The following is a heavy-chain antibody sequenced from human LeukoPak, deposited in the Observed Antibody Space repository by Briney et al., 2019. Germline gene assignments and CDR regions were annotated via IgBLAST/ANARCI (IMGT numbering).Heavy chain of an antibody. D-gene: IGHD3-22*01. CDR2: INPSGGSP. Sequence: ASVKVSCEASGYTFTNYYMHWVRQAPGQGLEWMGIINPSGGSPSYAQKFQGRVTMTRDTSTSTVYMELSSLTSDDTAVYYCAVSAHYYDSSGPFHYWGQGTLVTVSS. CDR3: AVSAHYYDSSGPFHY. J-gene: IGHJ4*02. V-gene: IGHV1-46*01. CDR1: GYTFTNYY.